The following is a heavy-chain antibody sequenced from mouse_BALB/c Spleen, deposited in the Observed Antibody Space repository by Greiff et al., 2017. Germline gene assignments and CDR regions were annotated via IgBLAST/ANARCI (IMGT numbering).Heavy chain of an antibody. CDR1: GFNIKDYY. D-gene: IGHD1-2*01. CDR2: IDPENGNT. J-gene: IGHJ4*01. V-gene: IGHV14-1*02. CDR3: APTTATGLYAMDY. Sequence: EVQLQESGAELVRPGALVKLSCKASGFNIKDYYMHWVKQRPEQGLEWIGWIDPENGNTIYDPKFQGKASITADTSSNTAYLQLSSLTSEDTAVYYCAPTTATGLYAMDYWGQGTSVTVSS.